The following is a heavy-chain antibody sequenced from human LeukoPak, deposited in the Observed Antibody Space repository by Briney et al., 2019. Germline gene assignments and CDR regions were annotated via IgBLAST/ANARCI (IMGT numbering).Heavy chain of an antibody. V-gene: IGHV4-4*09. Sequence: SETPSLTCTVSGGSISSYYWSWIRQPPGKGLEWIGYIYTSGSTNYNPSLESRVTISVDTSKNQFSLKLSSVTAADTAVYYCARLGDGYNGRWFDPWGQGTLVTVSS. CDR1: GGSISSYY. CDR2: IYTSGST. D-gene: IGHD5-24*01. J-gene: IGHJ5*02. CDR3: ARLGDGYNGRWFDP.